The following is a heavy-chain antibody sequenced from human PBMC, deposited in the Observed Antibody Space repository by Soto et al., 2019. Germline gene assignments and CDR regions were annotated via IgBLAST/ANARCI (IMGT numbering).Heavy chain of an antibody. CDR2: ISSSSSAI. CDR1: GFTFSSYW. J-gene: IGHJ6*02. V-gene: IGHV3-48*02. CDR3: ARDREESLDVYGMDV. Sequence: GGSLRLSCAASGFTFSSYWMSWVRQAPGKGLEWVSYISSSSSAIYYADSVKGRFTISRDNAKNSLYLQMNSLRDEDTAVYYCARDREESLDVYGMDVWGQGTTVTVSS.